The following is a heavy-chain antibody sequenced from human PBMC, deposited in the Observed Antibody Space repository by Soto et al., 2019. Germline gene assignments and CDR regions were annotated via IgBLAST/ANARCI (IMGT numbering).Heavy chain of an antibody. J-gene: IGHJ4*02. CDR2: ISGSATNT. D-gene: IGHD3-22*01. Sequence: GGSLRLSCAASGFTFSTYAMSWVRQAPAKGLEWVSAISGSATNTYYADSVKGRFTISRDNSKNTLYLQMSGLRADDTAVYYCAKSGPGSGYYYWGQGTVVTVS. CDR1: GFTFSTYA. V-gene: IGHV3-23*01. CDR3: AKSGPGSGYYY.